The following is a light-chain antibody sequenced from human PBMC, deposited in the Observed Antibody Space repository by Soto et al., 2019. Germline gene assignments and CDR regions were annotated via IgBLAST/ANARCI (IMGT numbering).Light chain of an antibody. CDR1: QSVSSS. J-gene: IGKJ1*01. Sequence: EIVMTQSPATLSVSPGERATLSCRTSQSVSSSLAWYQQKPGQAPRLLMYGISRRATGIPDRFSGSGSGTDFTLTITRLEPEDFAVYYCQQYVTSSPRTFGQGTKVDIK. CDR3: QQYVTSSPRT. V-gene: IGKV3-20*01. CDR2: GIS.